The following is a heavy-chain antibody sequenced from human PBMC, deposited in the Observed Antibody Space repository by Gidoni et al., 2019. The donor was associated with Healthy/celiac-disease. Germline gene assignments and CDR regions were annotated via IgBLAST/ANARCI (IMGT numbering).Heavy chain of an antibody. Sequence: QVQLQESGPGLVKPSQTLSLTCTVPGGSISSGSYYWSWIRPPAGKGLEWIGRIYTSGSTNYNPSLKSRVTISVDTSKNQFSLKLSSVTAADTAVYYCARDLASGSPHYYWGQGTLVTVSS. V-gene: IGHV4-61*02. D-gene: IGHD1-26*01. J-gene: IGHJ4*02. CDR3: ARDLASGSPHYY. CDR1: GGSISSGSYY. CDR2: IYTSGST.